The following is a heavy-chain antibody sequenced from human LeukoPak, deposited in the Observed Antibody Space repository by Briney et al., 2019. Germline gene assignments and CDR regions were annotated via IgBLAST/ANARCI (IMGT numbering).Heavy chain of an antibody. CDR3: ARVHDYGGTDDAFDI. CDR1: GFTFSSYS. CDR2: ISSSSSYI. D-gene: IGHD4-23*01. Sequence: GGSLRLSCAASGFTFSSYSMNWVRQAPGKGLEWVSSISSSSSYIYYADSVKGRFTISRDNAKNSLYLQMDSLRAEDTAVYYCARVHDYGGTDDAFDIWGQGTMVTVSS. V-gene: IGHV3-21*01. J-gene: IGHJ3*02.